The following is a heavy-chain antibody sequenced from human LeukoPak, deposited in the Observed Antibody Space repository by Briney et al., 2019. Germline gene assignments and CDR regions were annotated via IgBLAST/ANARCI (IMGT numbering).Heavy chain of an antibody. Sequence: GASVKVSCKASGYTFTSYAMHWVRQAPGQRLEWMGWINAGNGNTKYSQEFQGRVTMTRNTSISTAYMELSSLRSEDTAVYYCAKNSYSSGTDWGQGTLVTVSS. CDR2: INAGNGNT. D-gene: IGHD6-19*01. CDR3: AKNSYSSGTD. CDR1: GYTFTSYA. J-gene: IGHJ4*02. V-gene: IGHV1-3*03.